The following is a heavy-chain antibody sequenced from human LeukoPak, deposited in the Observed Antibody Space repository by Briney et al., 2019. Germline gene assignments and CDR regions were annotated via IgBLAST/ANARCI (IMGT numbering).Heavy chain of an antibody. CDR2: IGTAGDT. V-gene: IGHV3-13*01. D-gene: IGHD6-13*01. Sequence: PGGSLRLSCAASGFTFSSYDMHWVRQATGKGLEWVSAIGTAGDTYYPGSVKGRFTISRENAKNSLHLQMNSLRAEDTAVYYCARDLSAGYSSNWYDYWGQGTLVTVSS. CDR1: GFTFSSYD. J-gene: IGHJ5*01. CDR3: ARDLSAGYSSNWYDY.